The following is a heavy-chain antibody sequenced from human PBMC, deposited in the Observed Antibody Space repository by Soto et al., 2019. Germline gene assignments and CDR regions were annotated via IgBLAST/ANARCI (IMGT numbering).Heavy chain of an antibody. CDR1: GGTFSSYA. D-gene: IGHD3-3*01. Sequence: QVQLVQSGAEVKKPGSSVKVSCKASGGTFSSYAISWVRQAPGQGLEWMGGIIPIFGTANYAQKFQGRVTITADESTSTAYMELSSMRSEDTAVDYCARGGLRFLEQNWFDPWGQGSLVTVSS. CDR2: IIPIFGTA. V-gene: IGHV1-69*12. J-gene: IGHJ5*02. CDR3: ARGGLRFLEQNWFDP.